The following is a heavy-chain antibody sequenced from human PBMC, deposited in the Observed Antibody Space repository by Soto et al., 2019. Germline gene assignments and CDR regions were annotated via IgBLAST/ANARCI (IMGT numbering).Heavy chain of an antibody. CDR1: GGSISSGGYY. V-gene: IGHV4-31*03. CDR3: VRGVLS. J-gene: IGHJ1*01. D-gene: IGHD3-10*01. CDR2: IQHSGST. Sequence: SETLSLTCNVSGGSISSGGYYWTWIRQHPGKGLEWIGNIQHSGSTFYKPSLKNRVSISVDTSKNLFSLNLSSVTAADTAVYFCVRGVLSWGQGTLVTVSS.